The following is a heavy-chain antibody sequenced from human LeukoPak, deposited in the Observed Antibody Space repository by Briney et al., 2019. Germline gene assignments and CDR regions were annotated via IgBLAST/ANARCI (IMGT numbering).Heavy chain of an antibody. Sequence: SETLSLTCAVSGGSISSGGYSWSWIRQPPGKGLEWIGYIYHSGSTDYNPSLKSRVTISVDRSKNQFSLKLSSVTAADTAVYYCASSGYDHDYWGQGTLVTVSS. CDR2: IYHSGST. V-gene: IGHV4-30-2*01. CDR3: ASSGYDHDY. J-gene: IGHJ4*02. CDR1: GGSISSGGYS. D-gene: IGHD5-12*01.